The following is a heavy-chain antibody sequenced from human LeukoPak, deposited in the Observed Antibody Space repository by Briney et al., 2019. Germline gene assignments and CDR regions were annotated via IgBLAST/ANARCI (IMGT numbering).Heavy chain of an antibody. CDR3: ARESSSWPTFDY. CDR2: INPSGGST. V-gene: IGHV1-46*01. J-gene: IGHJ4*02. CDR1: GYTFTSYY. Sequence: GASVKVSCKASGYTFTSYYMHWVRQAPGQGLEWMGIINPSGGSTSYAQKFQGRVTMTRDTSTSTVYMELSSLRAEDTAVYYCARESSSWPTFDYWGQGTLVTVSS. D-gene: IGHD6-13*01.